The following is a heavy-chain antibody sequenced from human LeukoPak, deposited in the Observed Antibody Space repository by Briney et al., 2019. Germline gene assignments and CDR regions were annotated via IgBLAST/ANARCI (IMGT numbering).Heavy chain of an antibody. CDR2: ISGSGGST. CDR1: GFTFSSYA. J-gene: IGHJ2*01. Sequence: AGGSLRLSCAASGFTFSSYAMNWVRQAPGKGLEWVSAISGSGGSTHYAGSVKGRFTISRDNSKNTLYLQMNSLKAEDTALYYCAKEDWYFDLWGRGTLVTVSS. V-gene: IGHV3-23*01. CDR3: AKEDWYFDL.